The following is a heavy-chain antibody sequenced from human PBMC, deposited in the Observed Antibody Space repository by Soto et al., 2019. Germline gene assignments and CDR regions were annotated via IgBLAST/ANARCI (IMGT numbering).Heavy chain of an antibody. V-gene: IGHV1-46*03. J-gene: IGHJ6*03. D-gene: IGHD6-6*01. Sequence: GASVKVSCKASGYTFTSYYMHWVRQAPGQGLEWMGIINPSGGSTSYAQKFQGRVTMTRDTSTSTVYMELSSLRSEDTAVYYCARDIGYYSSSSPDYYYYMDVWGKGTTVTVSS. CDR2: INPSGGST. CDR1: GYTFTSYY. CDR3: ARDIGYYSSSSPDYYYYMDV.